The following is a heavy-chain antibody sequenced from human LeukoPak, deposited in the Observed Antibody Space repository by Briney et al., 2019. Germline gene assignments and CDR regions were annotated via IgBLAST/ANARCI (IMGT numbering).Heavy chain of an antibody. CDR3: AKTPSRTTVTTLDY. CDR1: GFTFSSYA. V-gene: IGHV3-23*01. Sequence: SGGSLRLSCAASGFTFSSYAMSWVRQAPGKGLEWVSAISGSGGSTYYADSVKGRFTISRDNSKNTLYLQMNSLRAEDTAVYYCAKTPSRTTVTTLDYWGQGTLVTVSS. J-gene: IGHJ4*02. D-gene: IGHD4-11*01. CDR2: ISGSGGST.